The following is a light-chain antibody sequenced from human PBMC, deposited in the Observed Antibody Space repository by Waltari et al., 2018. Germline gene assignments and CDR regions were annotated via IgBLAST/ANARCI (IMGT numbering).Light chain of an antibody. Sequence: QSVLTQSPSASGTPGQRVTISCSGSSSNIGDNVVNWYQQLPGKAPKLLIYRNDQRPSWVPDRFSASKSGTSASLAISGLQSEDEADYYCAAWDDRMNGHWVFGGGTKVTVL. CDR1: SSNIGDNV. CDR2: RND. V-gene: IGLV1-44*01. J-gene: IGLJ3*02. CDR3: AAWDDRMNGHWV.